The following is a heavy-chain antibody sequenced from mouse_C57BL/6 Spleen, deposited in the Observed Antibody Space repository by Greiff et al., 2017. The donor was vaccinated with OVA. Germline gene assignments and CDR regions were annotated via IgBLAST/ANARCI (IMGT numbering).Heavy chain of an antibody. D-gene: IGHD1-1*01. J-gene: IGHJ4*01. CDR2: IDPSDSYT. Sequence: QVQLQQPGAELVRPGTSVKLSCKASGYTFTSYWMHWVKQRPGQGLEWIGVIDPSDSYTNYNQKFKGKATLTVDTSSSTAYMQLSSLTSEDSAVYYCARRDCSSRFYAMDYWGQGTSVTVSS. V-gene: IGHV1-59*01. CDR3: ARRDCSSRFYAMDY. CDR1: GYTFTSYW.